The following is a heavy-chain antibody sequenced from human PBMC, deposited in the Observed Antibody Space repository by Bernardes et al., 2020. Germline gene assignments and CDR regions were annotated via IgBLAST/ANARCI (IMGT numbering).Heavy chain of an antibody. CDR2: ISGSGGST. CDR1: GFTFSSYA. D-gene: IGHD6-19*01. J-gene: IGHJ4*02. V-gene: IGHV3-23*01. CDR3: AKGRWPVGDYFDY. Sequence: VGSLSLSCAASGFTFSSYAMSWVRQAPGKGLEWVSAISGSGGSTYYADSVKGRFTISRDNSKNTLYLQMNSLRAEDTAVYYCAKGRWPVGDYFDYWGQGTLVTVSS.